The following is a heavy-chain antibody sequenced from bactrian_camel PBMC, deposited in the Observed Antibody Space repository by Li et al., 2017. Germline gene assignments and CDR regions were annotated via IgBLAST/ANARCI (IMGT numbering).Heavy chain of an antibody. Sequence: HVQLVESGGGLVQPGGSLTLSCVASGFTFGHYYMNWVRQAPGKGLEWVSSIYRDGTYSAYLDSVKGRFTISRDNAKKMLYLQMNSLKTEDTAVYYCAADRRSEPLFGMGVPAYWGQGTQVTVS. CDR3: AADRRSEPLFGMGVPAY. J-gene: IGHJ4*01. D-gene: IGHD3*01. CDR2: IYRDGTYS. CDR1: GFTFGHYY. V-gene: IGHV3S6*01.